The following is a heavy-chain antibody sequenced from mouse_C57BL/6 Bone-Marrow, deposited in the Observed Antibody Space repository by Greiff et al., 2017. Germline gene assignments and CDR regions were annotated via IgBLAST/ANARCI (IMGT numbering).Heavy chain of an antibody. V-gene: IGHV1-50*01. Sequence: VQLQQPGAELVKPGASVKLSCKASGYTFTSYWMQWVKQRPGQGLEWIGEIDPSDSYTNYNQKFKGKATLTVDTSSSTAYMQLSSLTSEDSAVYYCARIYYYGRGFAYWGQGTLVTVSA. D-gene: IGHD1-1*01. CDR1: GYTFTSYW. J-gene: IGHJ3*01. CDR3: ARIYYYGRGFAY. CDR2: IDPSDSYT.